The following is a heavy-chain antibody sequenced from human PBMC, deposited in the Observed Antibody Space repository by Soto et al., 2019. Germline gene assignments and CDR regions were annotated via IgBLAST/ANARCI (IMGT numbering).Heavy chain of an antibody. CDR3: AEDLRGGWYGN. J-gene: IGHJ4*02. D-gene: IGHD2-15*01. V-gene: IGHV3-30*18. Sequence: QVQLVESGGGVVQPGRSLRLSCAASGFTFSSYGMHWVRQAPGKGLEWVAVISYDGSNKFYADSVKGRFTISRDNSKNTLYLQMSSLRGEETAVYYWAEDLRGGWYGNWGQGTLVTVSS. CDR2: ISYDGSNK. CDR1: GFTFSSYG.